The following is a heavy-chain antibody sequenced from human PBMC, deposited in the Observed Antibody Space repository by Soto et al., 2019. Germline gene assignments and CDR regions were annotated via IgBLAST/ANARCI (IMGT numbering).Heavy chain of an antibody. CDR1: GGSISSYY. CDR2: IYYSGST. CDR3: ARRYGGAFDI. D-gene: IGHD4-17*01. Sequence: QVQLQESGPGLVKPSETLSLTCTVSGGSISSYYWSWIRQPPGKGLEWIGYIYYSGSTNYNPSLKSRVTISVDMSKTQFSPKLSSVTAADTAVYYCARRYGGAFDIWGQGTMVTVSS. V-gene: IGHV4-59*01. J-gene: IGHJ3*02.